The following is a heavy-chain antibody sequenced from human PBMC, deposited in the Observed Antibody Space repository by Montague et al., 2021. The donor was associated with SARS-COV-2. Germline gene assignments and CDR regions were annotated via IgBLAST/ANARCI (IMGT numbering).Heavy chain of an antibody. J-gene: IGHJ5*02. Sequence: SETLSLTCTVSGGSISSSSYYWGWIRQPPGKGLEWIGSIYYSGSTYYNPSLKSRVTMSVDTSKNQFSLKLSSVTAADTAVYYCARQGSGSYYNWSDPWGQGTLVTVSS. D-gene: IGHD1-26*01. CDR3: ARQGSGSYYNWSDP. CDR1: GGSISSSSYY. V-gene: IGHV4-39*01. CDR2: IYYSGST.